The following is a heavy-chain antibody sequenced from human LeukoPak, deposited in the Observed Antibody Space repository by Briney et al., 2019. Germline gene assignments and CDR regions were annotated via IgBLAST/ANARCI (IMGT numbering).Heavy chain of an antibody. J-gene: IGHJ4*02. CDR1: GYSFTNYW. CDR3: ARPTTNWYFDY. D-gene: IGHD1-1*01. CDR2: VYPGYSDA. V-gene: IGHV5-51*01. Sequence: GESLKISCKASGYSFTNYWIGWVRQMPGKGLEWMGIVYPGYSDARYSPSFQGQVTFSADKSISTAFLQWSSLKASDTAMYYCARPTTNWYFDYWGQGTLLTVSS.